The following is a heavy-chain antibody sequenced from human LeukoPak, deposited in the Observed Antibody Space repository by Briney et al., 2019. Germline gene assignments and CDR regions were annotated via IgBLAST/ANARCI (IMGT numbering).Heavy chain of an antibody. V-gene: IGHV3-15*01. CDR2: IKSKTDGATT. CDR1: GLTFSNAW. J-gene: IGHJ4*02. Sequence: PGGSLRLSCAGSGLTFSNAWMTWVRQAPGKGPEWVGHIKSKTDGATTEYTTPVKGRFTISRDDSKNTLYLQMNSLKTEDTALYYCTTKHGFQEGIDYWGQGTLVTVSS. D-gene: IGHD6-13*01. CDR3: TTKHGFQEGIDY.